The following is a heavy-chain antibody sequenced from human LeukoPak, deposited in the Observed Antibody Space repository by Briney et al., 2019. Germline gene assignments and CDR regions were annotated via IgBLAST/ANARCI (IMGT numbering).Heavy chain of an antibody. CDR1: GFTFSSYA. D-gene: IGHD5-24*01. CDR3: ARDISGDGYNFFDY. V-gene: IGHV3-30-3*01. Sequence: PGGSLRLSCAASGFTFSSYAMHWVRQAPGKGLEWVAVISYDGSNKYYADSVKGRFTISRDNSKNTLYLQMNSLRAEDTAVYYCARDISGDGYNFFDYWGQGTLVTVSS. CDR2: ISYDGSNK. J-gene: IGHJ4*02.